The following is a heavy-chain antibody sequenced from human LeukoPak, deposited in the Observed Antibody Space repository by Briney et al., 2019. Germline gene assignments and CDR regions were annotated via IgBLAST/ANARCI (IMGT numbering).Heavy chain of an antibody. CDR2: IRYDGSDK. Sequence: GGSLRLSCAASGFIFTDYGMHWVRQAPGKGLEWLTFIRYDGSDKYYADSVKGRFTISRDNSKNTLYLQMNSLTSEDTAAYYCAKEGTASNPSDLDHWGQGILVTVSS. V-gene: IGHV3-30*02. CDR1: GFIFTDYG. CDR3: AKEGTASNPSDLDH. J-gene: IGHJ4*02. D-gene: IGHD1/OR15-1a*01.